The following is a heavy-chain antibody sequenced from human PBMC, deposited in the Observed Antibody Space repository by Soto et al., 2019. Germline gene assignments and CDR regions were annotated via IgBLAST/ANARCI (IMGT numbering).Heavy chain of an antibody. Sequence: PSETLSLTCTVSGGSVSSDTHYWSWIRQPPGKRLEWIGFIYSSGSTNYNPSLKSRVTMSVDTSKNQFSLKLRSVIVGDAAVYHGGIFERSGGRTICLTGADVWGKGTRVTVSS. D-gene: IGHD2-15*01. V-gene: IGHV4-61*01. CDR1: GGSVSSDTHY. CDR3: GIFERSGGRTICLTGADV. J-gene: IGHJ6*04. CDR2: IYSSGST.